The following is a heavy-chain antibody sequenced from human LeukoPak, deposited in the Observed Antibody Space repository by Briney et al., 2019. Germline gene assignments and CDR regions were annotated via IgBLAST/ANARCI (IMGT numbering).Heavy chain of an antibody. CDR3: ARFSRWRTYYFDY. CDR1: GYTFTGYY. V-gene: IGHV1-2*02. D-gene: IGHD6-13*01. CDR2: INPNSGGT. Sequence: ASVKVSCKASGYTFTGYYMHWVRQAPGQVLEWMGWINPNSGGTNYAQKFQGRVTMTRDTSISTAYMELSRLRSDDTAVYYCARFSRWRTYYFDYWGQGTLVTVSS. J-gene: IGHJ4*02.